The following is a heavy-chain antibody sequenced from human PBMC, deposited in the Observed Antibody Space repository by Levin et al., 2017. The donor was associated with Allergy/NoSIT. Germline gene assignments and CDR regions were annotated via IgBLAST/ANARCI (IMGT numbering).Heavy chain of an antibody. CDR1: GDSVSSNSAA. CDR2: TYYRSKWYN. D-gene: IGHD7-27*01. V-gene: IGHV6-1*01. J-gene: IGHJ6*02. CDR3: ARAGVPRGFNCYYYYGMDV. Sequence: SETLSLTCAISGDSVSSNSAAWNWIRQSPSRGLEWLGRTYYRSKWYNDYAVSVKSRITINPDTSKNQFSLQLNSVTPEDTAVYYCARAGVPRGFNCYYYYGMDVWGQGTTVTVSS.